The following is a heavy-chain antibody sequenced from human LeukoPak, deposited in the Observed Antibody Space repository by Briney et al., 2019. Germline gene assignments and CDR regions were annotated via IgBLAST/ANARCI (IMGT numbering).Heavy chain of an antibody. J-gene: IGHJ4*02. V-gene: IGHV3-7*01. CDR3: AREDTGMASY. Sequence: GGSLRLSCAVSGFTFSSDWMIWVRQAPGKGLEWVANIKQDGRGKYYVDSVRGRFTISRDNAKNSLYLQMNSLRAEDTAVYNCAREDTGMASYWGQGSLVTVSS. D-gene: IGHD5-18*01. CDR1: GFTFSSDW. CDR2: IKQDGRGK.